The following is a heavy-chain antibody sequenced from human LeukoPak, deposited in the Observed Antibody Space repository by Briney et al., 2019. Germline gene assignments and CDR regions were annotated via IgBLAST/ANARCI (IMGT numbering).Heavy chain of an antibody. CDR2: ISYDGSNK. J-gene: IGHJ6*03. CDR1: GFTFSSYG. Sequence: GESLRLSCAASGFTFSSYGMHWVRQAPGKGLEWVAVISYDGSNKYYADSVKGRFTISRDNSKNTLYLQMNSLRAEDTAVYYCAKDGVGYSYGYYYYYYMDVWGKGTTVTVSS. D-gene: IGHD5-18*01. V-gene: IGHV3-30*18. CDR3: AKDGVGYSYGYYYYYYMDV.